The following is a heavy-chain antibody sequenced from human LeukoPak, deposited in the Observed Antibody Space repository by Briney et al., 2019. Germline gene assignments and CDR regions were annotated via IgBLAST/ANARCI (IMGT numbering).Heavy chain of an antibody. CDR2: ISSSSSYI. D-gene: IGHD3-10*01. J-gene: IGHJ4*02. Sequence: PGGSLRLSCAASGFTFSSYSMNWVRQAPGKGLEWVSSISSSSSYIYYADSVKGRFTISRDNAKNSLYLQMSSLRAEDTAVYYCARDGNGGSGSYWVFDYWGQGTLVTVSS. CDR3: ARDGNGGSGSYWVFDY. CDR1: GFTFSSYS. V-gene: IGHV3-21*01.